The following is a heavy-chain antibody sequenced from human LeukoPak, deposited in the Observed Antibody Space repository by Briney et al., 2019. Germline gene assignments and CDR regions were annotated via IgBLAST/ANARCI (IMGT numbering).Heavy chain of an antibody. V-gene: IGHV3-11*01. CDR1: GFTFSDYY. CDR3: ARRVSVGEPYDY. J-gene: IGHJ4*02. D-gene: IGHD3-16*01. CDR2: NRSSSNII. Sequence: GGSLRLSCAASGFTFSDYYMSWIRRPQGRGWEGCSYNRSSSNIIYYADSVKGRFTISRDNAKNSLSLQMNSLRAEDAAVYYCARRVSVGEPYDYWGQGTLVTVSS.